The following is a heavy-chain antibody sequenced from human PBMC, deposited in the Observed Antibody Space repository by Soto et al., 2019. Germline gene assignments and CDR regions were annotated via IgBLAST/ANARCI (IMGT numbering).Heavy chain of an antibody. CDR1: GYTFTGYD. CDR2: INPNSGGT. Sequence: ASVKVSCKASGYTFTGYDMHWVRQAPGQGLEWMGWINPNSGGTNYAQKFQGRVTMTRDTSISTAYMELSRLRSDDTAVYYCATGYCSSTSCFGAFDIWGQGTMVTVSS. J-gene: IGHJ3*02. V-gene: IGHV1-2*02. CDR3: ATGYCSSTSCFGAFDI. D-gene: IGHD2-2*01.